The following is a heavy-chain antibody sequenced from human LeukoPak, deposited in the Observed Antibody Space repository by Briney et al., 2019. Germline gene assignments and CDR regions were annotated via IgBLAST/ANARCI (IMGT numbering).Heavy chain of an antibody. CDR2: TYYRSKWYN. Sequence: SQTLSLTCAISGDSVSSNSAAWNWIRQSPSRGLEWLGRTYYRSKWYNDYAVSVKSRITINPDTSKNQFSLQLNSVTPEDTAVYYCARGPSSSWSGGEYYFDYWGQGTLVTVSS. J-gene: IGHJ4*02. D-gene: IGHD6-13*01. V-gene: IGHV6-1*01. CDR1: GDSVSSNSAA. CDR3: ARGPSSSWSGGEYYFDY.